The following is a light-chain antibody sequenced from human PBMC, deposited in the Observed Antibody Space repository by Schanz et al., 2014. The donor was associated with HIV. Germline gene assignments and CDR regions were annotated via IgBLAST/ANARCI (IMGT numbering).Light chain of an antibody. V-gene: IGLV2-14*03. CDR2: DVN. J-gene: IGLJ2*01. CDR3: TSYTTTRTVA. Sequence: QSALTQPASVSGSPGQSITISCTGTSSDVGGYNFVSWYQQHPGKAPKLIIYDVNSRPSGVSARFSGSKSANTASLTISGLQADDEGDYYCTSYTTTRTVAFGGGTKLTVL. CDR1: SSDVGGYNF.